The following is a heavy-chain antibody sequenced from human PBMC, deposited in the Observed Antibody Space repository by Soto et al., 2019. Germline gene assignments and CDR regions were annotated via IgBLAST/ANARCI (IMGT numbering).Heavy chain of an antibody. CDR3: AKVDYGSGSYYTQYYYYYYGMDV. D-gene: IGHD3-10*01. CDR1: GFTFSSYA. V-gene: IGHV3-23*01. J-gene: IGHJ6*02. CDR2: ISGSGGST. Sequence: GGSLRLSCAASGFTFSSYAMSWVRQAPGKGLEWVSAISGSGGSTYYADSVKGRFTISRDNSKNTLYLQMNSLRAEDTAVYYCAKVDYGSGSYYTQYYYYYYGMDVWGQGTTVTVSS.